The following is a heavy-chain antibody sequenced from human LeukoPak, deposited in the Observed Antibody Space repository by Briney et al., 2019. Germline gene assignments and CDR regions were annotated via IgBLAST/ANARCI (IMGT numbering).Heavy chain of an antibody. CDR2: IYYSGST. CDR1: GGSISSYY. V-gene: IGHV4-59*12. CDR3: ARDRETFDF. Sequence: PSETLSLTCTVSGGSISSYYWSWIRQPPGKGLEWIGYIYYSGSTNYNPSLKSRVTISVGTSKNQFSLKLSSVTAADTAVYYCARDRETFDFWGQGTLVTVSS. J-gene: IGHJ4*02.